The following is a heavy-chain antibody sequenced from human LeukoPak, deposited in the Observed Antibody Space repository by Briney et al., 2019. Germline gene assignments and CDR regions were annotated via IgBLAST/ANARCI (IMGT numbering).Heavy chain of an antibody. V-gene: IGHV3-7*01. CDR3: ATYTHWVAGDV. CDR2: MNQDGSAK. J-gene: IGHJ6*02. CDR1: GFTFSDSW. D-gene: IGHD3-16*01. Sequence: GGSLRLSCAASGFTFSDSWMSWVRQAPGKGLEWVANMNQDGSAKGYVDSVKGRFTISRDNARNSLYLQMSSLSPEDPAVYYCATYTHWVAGDVWGQGTTDTVSS.